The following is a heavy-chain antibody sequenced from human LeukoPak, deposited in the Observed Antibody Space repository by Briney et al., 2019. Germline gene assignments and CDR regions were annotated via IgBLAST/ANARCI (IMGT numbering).Heavy chain of an antibody. V-gene: IGHV3-23*01. CDR2: ISGSGGST. CDR1: GFTFSSYA. J-gene: IGHJ6*02. CDR3: AKDGDCSGGSCYPDLSMDV. Sequence: GGSLRLSCAASGFTFSSYAMSWVRQAPGKGLEWVSAISGSGGSTYYADSVKGRFTISRDNSKNTLYLQMNSLRAEDTAVYYCAKDGDCSGGSCYPDLSMDVWGQGTTVTVSS. D-gene: IGHD2-15*01.